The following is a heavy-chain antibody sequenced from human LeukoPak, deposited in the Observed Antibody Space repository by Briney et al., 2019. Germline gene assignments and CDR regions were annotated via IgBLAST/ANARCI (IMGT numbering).Heavy chain of an antibody. CDR3: ARAKVQHYYGSGSYLDY. D-gene: IGHD3-10*01. CDR2: ISYDGSNK. J-gene: IGHJ4*02. Sequence: GGSLRLSCAASGFTFSSYAMHWVRQAPGKGLEWVSVISYDGSNKYYADSVKGRFTISRDNSKNTLYLQMNSLRAEDTAVYYCARAKVQHYYGSGSYLDYWGQGTLVTVSS. V-gene: IGHV3-30-3*01. CDR1: GFTFSSYA.